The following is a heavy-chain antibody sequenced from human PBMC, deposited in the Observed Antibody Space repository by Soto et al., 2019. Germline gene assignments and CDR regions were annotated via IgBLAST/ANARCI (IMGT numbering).Heavy chain of an antibody. CDR1: GFTFSSYA. CDR2: ISGSGGST. CDR3: AKIGDYDILTGRNWFDP. D-gene: IGHD3-9*01. J-gene: IGHJ5*02. Sequence: GGSLRLSSAASGFTFSSYAMSWVRQSPGKGLEWVSAISGSGGSTYYADSVKGRFTISRDNSKNTLYLQMNSLRAEDTAVYYCAKIGDYDILTGRNWFDPWGQGTLVTVSS. V-gene: IGHV3-23*01.